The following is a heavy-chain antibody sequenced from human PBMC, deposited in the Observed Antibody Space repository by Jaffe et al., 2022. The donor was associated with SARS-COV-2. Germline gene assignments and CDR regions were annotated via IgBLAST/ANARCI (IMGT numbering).Heavy chain of an antibody. J-gene: IGHJ4*02. CDR3: ARDAPFRQSMVFFFDY. Sequence: QVQLVQSGAEVKKPGSSVKVSCKASGGTFSSYTISWVRQAPGQGLEWMGRIIPILGIANYAQKFQGRVTITADKSTSTAYMELSSLRSEDTAVYYCARDAPFRQSMVFFFDYWGQGTLVTVSS. V-gene: IGHV1-69*08. CDR2: IIPILGIA. D-gene: IGHD3-10*01. CDR1: GGTFSSYT.